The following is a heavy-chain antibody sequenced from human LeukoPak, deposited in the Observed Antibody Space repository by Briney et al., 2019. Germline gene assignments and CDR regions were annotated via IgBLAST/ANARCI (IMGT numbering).Heavy chain of an antibody. CDR2: IKQDGSEK. CDR1: GFTFSSYW. V-gene: IGHV3-7*01. Sequence: PGGSLRLSCAASGFTFSSYWMSWVRQAPGKGLEWVANIKQDGSEKYYVDSVKSRFTISRDNAKNSLYLQMNSLRAEDTAVYYCARDTGIWFGESYFDYWGQGTLVTVSS. D-gene: IGHD3-10*01. CDR3: ARDTGIWFGESYFDY. J-gene: IGHJ4*02.